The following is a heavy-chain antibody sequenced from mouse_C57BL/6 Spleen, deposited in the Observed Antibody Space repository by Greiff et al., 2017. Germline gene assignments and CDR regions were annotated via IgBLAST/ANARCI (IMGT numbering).Heavy chain of an antibody. V-gene: IGHV1-50*01. CDR2: IDPSDSYT. J-gene: IGHJ4*01. CDR1: GYTFTSYW. D-gene: IGHD2-5*01. CDR3: ARSGAYYSNYEAMDY. Sequence: QVQLQQPGAVLVKPGASVKLSCKASGYTFTSYWMQWVKQRPGQGLEWIGEIDPSDSYTNYNQKFKGKATLTVDTSSSTAYMQLSSLTSEDSAVYYCARSGAYYSNYEAMDYWGQGTSVTVSS.